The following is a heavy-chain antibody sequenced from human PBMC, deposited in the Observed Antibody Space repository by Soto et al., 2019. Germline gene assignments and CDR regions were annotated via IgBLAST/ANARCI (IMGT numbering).Heavy chain of an antibody. Sequence: GGSLRLSGTACGFMLSTYSMNWVRQAPWRGLEWIAYISSGGRNTYYADSVKRRLTISRDNAENSLYLHVVSLRDEDTAVYYCGRDRGNFDWTPLGYFDLWGQRTLLTVCS. CDR3: GRDRGNFDWTPLGYFDL. V-gene: IGHV3-48*02. CDR2: ISSGGRNT. D-gene: IGHD3-9*01. CDR1: GFMLSTYS. J-gene: IGHJ4*02.